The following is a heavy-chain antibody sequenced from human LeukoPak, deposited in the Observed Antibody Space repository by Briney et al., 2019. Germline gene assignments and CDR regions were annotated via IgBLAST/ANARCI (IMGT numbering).Heavy chain of an antibody. D-gene: IGHD3-22*01. J-gene: IGHJ4*02. CDR3: AKDHYYDSSGYLPYFAY. CDR1: GFTFDDYA. Sequence: GGSLRLSCAASGFTFDDYAMHWVRQAPGKGLEWVSRISWDVGSTYYADSVKGRFTISRDNSKNSLYLQMNILRAEDTALYYCAKDHYYDSSGYLPYFAYWGQGPLVTVSS. V-gene: IGHV3-43D*03. CDR2: ISWDVGST.